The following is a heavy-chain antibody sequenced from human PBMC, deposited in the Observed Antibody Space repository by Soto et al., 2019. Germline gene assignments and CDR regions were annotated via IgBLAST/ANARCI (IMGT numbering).Heavy chain of an antibody. D-gene: IGHD6-13*01. CDR1: GFTFSSYW. CDR2: IKSDGSST. J-gene: IGHJ4*02. V-gene: IGHV3-74*01. CDR3: ARGGSSSWFRGLDY. Sequence: EVQLVESGGGLVQPGGSLRLSCAASGFTFSSYWMHWVRQAPGKGLVWVSRIKSDGSSTSYADSVKGRFTISRDNAKNALYLQMDSLIAEDTAVNYCARGGSSSWFRGLDYWGQGTLVTVSS.